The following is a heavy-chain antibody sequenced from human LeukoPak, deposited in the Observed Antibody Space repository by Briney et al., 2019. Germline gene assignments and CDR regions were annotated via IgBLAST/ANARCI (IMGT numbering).Heavy chain of an antibody. J-gene: IGHJ4*02. Sequence: GRSLRLSCAASGFTFSSYAMHWVRQAPGKGLEWVSAIGGSGGSTYYADSVKGRFTISRDSSKNTLYLQMNSLRAEDTAVYYCAKRGAEVGTTIAPGDYWGQGSLVNVSS. CDR3: AKRGAEVGTTIAPGDY. V-gene: IGHV3-23*01. CDR2: IGGSGGST. D-gene: IGHD1-26*01. CDR1: GFTFSSYA.